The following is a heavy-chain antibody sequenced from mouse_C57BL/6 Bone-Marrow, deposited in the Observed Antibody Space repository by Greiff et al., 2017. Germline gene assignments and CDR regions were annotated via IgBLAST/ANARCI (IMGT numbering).Heavy chain of an antibody. J-gene: IGHJ4*01. V-gene: IGHV1-81*01. CDR2: IYPRSGHP. CDR1: GYTFTSYG. D-gene: IGHD1-1*01. CDR3: ARCYWAMDY. Sequence: VKLPESGAELARPGASVKLSCKASGYTFTSYGISWVKQSTGQGLEWIGEIYPRSGHPYYHEKFKRKATLTADKSSSTAYMELRSLTSEDSAVYFCARCYWAMDYWGQGTSVTVSS.